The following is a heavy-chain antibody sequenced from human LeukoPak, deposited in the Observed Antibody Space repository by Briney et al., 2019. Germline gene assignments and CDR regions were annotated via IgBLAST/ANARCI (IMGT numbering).Heavy chain of an antibody. Sequence: SETLSLTCTVSGGSISSSSYYWGWIRQPPGKGLEWIGSIYYSGSTYYNPSLKSRVTISVDTSKNQFSLKLSSVTAADTAVYYCARDSRPPYGSGTTWGQGTLVTVSS. V-gene: IGHV4-39*07. CDR2: IYYSGST. CDR3: ARDSRPPYGSGTT. CDR1: GGSISSSSYY. J-gene: IGHJ5*02. D-gene: IGHD3-10*01.